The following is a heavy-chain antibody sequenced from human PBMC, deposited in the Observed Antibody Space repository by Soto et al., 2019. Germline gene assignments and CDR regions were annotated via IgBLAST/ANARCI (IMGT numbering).Heavy chain of an antibody. J-gene: IGHJ4*02. CDR1: GGSLSSGDYY. CDR2: IYYSGST. V-gene: IGHV4-30-4*01. CDR3: ARDSSRYYDSSGYYRTYYFDY. Sequence: TSETLSLTCTVSGGSLSSGDYYWSWIRQPPGKGLEWIGYIYYSGSTYYNPSLKSRVTISVDTSKNQFSLKLSSVTAADTAVYYCARDSSRYYDSSGYYRTYYFDYWGQGTLVTVSS. D-gene: IGHD3-22*01.